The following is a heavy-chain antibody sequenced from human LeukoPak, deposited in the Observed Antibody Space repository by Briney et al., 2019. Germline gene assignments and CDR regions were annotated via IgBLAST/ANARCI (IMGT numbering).Heavy chain of an antibody. CDR3: AREQHLAH. V-gene: IGHV4-38-2*02. J-gene: IGHJ4*02. Sequence: NPSETLSLTCTVSGYSIRSGYYWAWIRQPPGKGLEWIGSIYHSGSTFYNPSLKSRVTISVDTSKNQFSLKLSSVTAADTAFYYCAREQHLAHWGQGTLVTVSS. D-gene: IGHD6-13*01. CDR1: GYSIRSGYY. CDR2: IYHSGST.